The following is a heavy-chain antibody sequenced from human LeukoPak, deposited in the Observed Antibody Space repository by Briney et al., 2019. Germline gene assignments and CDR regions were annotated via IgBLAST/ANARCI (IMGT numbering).Heavy chain of an antibody. V-gene: IGHV1-24*01. Sequence: ASVKVSCKVSGYTLTELSMHWVRQAPGKGLEWMGGFDPEDGETIYAQKFQGRVTMTEDTSTDTAYMELSSLRSEDTAVYYCARASRPLTYSSSTDDAFDIWGQGTMVTVSS. CDR1: GYTLTELS. J-gene: IGHJ3*02. CDR3: ARASRPLTYSSSTDDAFDI. D-gene: IGHD6-13*01. CDR2: FDPEDGET.